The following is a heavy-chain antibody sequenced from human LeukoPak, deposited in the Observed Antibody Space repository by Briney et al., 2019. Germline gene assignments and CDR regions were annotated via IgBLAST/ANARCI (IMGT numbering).Heavy chain of an antibody. CDR3: ARGKIKWLAPGESDP. CDR2: INHSGST. CDR1: GGSFSGYY. D-gene: IGHD5-12*01. V-gene: IGHV4-34*01. J-gene: IGHJ5*02. Sequence: SETLSLTCAVYGGSFSGYYWSWIRQPPGKGLEWIGEINHSGSTNYNPSLKSRVTISVDTSKNQFSLKLSSVTAADTAVYYCARGKIKWLAPGESDPWGQGTLVTVSS.